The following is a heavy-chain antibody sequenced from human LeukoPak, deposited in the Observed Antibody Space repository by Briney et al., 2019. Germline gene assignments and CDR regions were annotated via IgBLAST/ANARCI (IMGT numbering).Heavy chain of an antibody. D-gene: IGHD5-24*01. J-gene: IGHJ3*02. CDR3: ARGEMATIEDAFDI. V-gene: IGHV4-59*01. CDR1: GASISSDY. CDR2: IFFSGST. Sequence: PSETLSLTCTVSGASISSDYWNWIRQPPGKGLEWIGYIFFSGSTDYNPSLKSRVTMSLDTSKNQFSLRLSSVTAADTAVYYCARGEMATIEDAFDIWAKGQWSPSLQ.